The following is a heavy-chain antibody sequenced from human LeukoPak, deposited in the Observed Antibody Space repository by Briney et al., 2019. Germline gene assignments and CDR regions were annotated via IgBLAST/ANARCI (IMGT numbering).Heavy chain of an antibody. V-gene: IGHV4-34*01. CDR2: INHSGST. Sequence: SETLSLTCAVYGGSFSGYYWSWIRQPPGKGLEWIGEINHSGSTNYNPSLKSRVTISVDTSKNQFSLKLSSVTAADTAVYYCARKPSYFDYWGQGTQVTVSS. CDR3: ARKPSYFDY. J-gene: IGHJ4*02. CDR1: GGSFSGYY.